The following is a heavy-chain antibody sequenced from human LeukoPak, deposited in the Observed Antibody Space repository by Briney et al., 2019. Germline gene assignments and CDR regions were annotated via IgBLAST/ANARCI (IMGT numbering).Heavy chain of an antibody. J-gene: IGHJ5*02. V-gene: IGHV3-48*03. Sequence: GGSLRLSCAAPGFTFSSYEMNWVRQAPGKGLEWVSYISSSGSTIYYADSVKGRFTISRDNAKNSLYLQMNSLRAEDTAVYYCAREAPGFDPWGQGTLVTVSS. CDR2: ISSSGSTI. CDR1: GFTFSSYE. CDR3: AREAPGFDP.